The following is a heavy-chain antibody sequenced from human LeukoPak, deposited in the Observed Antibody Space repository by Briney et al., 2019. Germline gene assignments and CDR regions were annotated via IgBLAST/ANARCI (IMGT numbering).Heavy chain of an antibody. J-gene: IGHJ6*03. CDR1: GYTFTSYG. Sequence: GASVKVSCKASGYTFTSYGISWMRQAPGQGLEWMGWISAYNGNTNYAQKLQGRVTMTTDTSTSTAYMELRSLRSDDTAVYYCARTYSSSWETYYYYMDVWGKGTTVTVSS. CDR2: ISAYNGNT. D-gene: IGHD6-13*01. CDR3: ARTYSSSWETYYYYMDV. V-gene: IGHV1-18*01.